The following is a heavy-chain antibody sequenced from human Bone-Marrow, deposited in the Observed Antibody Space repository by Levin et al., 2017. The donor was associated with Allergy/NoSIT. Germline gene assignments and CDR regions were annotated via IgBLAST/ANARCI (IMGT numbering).Heavy chain of an antibody. V-gene: IGHV4-59*01. D-gene: IGHD2-15*01. CDR2: IYGSVST. Sequence: SQTLSLTCTVSGGSIRSYYWGWIRQPPGKGLEWLGYIYGSVSTKYNPSLKSRVAISVESSKNQFSLRLSSVTAADTAVYYCARVMVAAHYYYFGVDVWGQGTTVTVSS. J-gene: IGHJ6*02. CDR3: ARVMVAAHYYYFGVDV. CDR1: GGSIRSYY.